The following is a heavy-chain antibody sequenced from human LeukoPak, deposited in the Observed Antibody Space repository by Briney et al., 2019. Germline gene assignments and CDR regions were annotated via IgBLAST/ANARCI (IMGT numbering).Heavy chain of an antibody. CDR2: ISYDGSNK. J-gene: IGHJ4*02. Sequence: GGSLRLSCAASGFTFSSYAMHWVRQAPGKGLEWVAVISYDGSNKYYADSVKGRFTTSRDNSKNTLYLQMNSLRAEDTAVYYCARDLTYGSGSSFDYWGQGTLVTVSS. V-gene: IGHV3-30-3*01. CDR3: ARDLTYGSGSSFDY. D-gene: IGHD3-10*01. CDR1: GFTFSSYA.